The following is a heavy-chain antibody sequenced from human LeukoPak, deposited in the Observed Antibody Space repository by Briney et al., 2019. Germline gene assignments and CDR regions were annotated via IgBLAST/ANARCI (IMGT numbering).Heavy chain of an antibody. V-gene: IGHV1-69*05. CDR3: ASPFFGPGSYYHNFDY. CDR2: IIPIFGTA. J-gene: IGHJ4*02. Sequence: SVKVSCKASGGTFSSYAISWVRQAPGQGLEWMRGIIPIFGTANYAQKFQGRVTITTDESTSTAYMELSSLRSEDTAVSYCASPFFGPGSYYHNFDYWGQGTLVTVSS. D-gene: IGHD3-10*01. CDR1: GGTFSSYA.